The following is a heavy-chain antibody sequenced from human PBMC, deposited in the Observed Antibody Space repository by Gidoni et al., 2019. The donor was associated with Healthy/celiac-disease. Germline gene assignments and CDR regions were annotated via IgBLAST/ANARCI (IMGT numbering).Heavy chain of an antibody. CDR1: GYTFTRYD. CDR2: MNPNRGNP. D-gene: IGHD1-26*01. CDR3: ARAVGAEDAFDI. J-gene: IGHJ3*02. V-gene: IGHV1-8*01. Sequence: QVQLVQSGAEVKKPGASVKVSCKASGYTFTRYDINWVRQATGQGLEWMGWMNPNRGNPGYAQKFQGRVTMARNTSISAAYMELSSLRSEDTAVYYCARAVGAEDAFDIWGQGTMVTVSS.